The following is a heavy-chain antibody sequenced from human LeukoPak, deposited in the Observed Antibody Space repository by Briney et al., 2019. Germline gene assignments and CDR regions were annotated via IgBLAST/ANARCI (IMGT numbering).Heavy chain of an antibody. V-gene: IGHV4-59*01. Sequence: PSETLSLTCTVSGGSINNYYWNWIRQPPGKGLEWIGYIYYSGNTKYNPSLKSRVTISVDTSKNQFSLKLSSVTAADTAVYYCARESRDVETEGFDYWGQGTLVTVSS. CDR3: ARESRDVETEGFDY. J-gene: IGHJ4*02. CDR1: GGSINNYY. CDR2: IYYSGNT. D-gene: IGHD5-24*01.